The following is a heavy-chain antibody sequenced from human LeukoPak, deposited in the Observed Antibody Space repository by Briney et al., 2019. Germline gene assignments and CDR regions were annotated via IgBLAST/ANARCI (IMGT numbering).Heavy chain of an antibody. CDR2: IKQDGSEK. V-gene: IGHV3-7*01. CDR3: ARDKIAGATLFDY. CDR1: GFTFSSYW. Sequence: GGSLRLSCAASGFTFSSYWMSWVRQAPGKGLEWVANIKQDGSEKYYVDSVKGRFTISRDNAKNSLYLQMNSMRAEDMAVYYCARDKIAGATLFDYWGQGTLVTVSS. J-gene: IGHJ4*02. D-gene: IGHD1-26*01.